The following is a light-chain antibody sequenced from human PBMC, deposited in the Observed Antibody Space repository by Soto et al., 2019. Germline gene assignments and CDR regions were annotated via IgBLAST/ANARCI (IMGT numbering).Light chain of an antibody. CDR3: QRYGSSPWT. CDR1: PSVSSSY. J-gene: IGKJ1*01. V-gene: IGKV3-20*01. CDR2: GAS. Sequence: EIVLTQSPGTLSLSPGERATLSCRASPSVSSSYLAWYQQKPGKAPRLLIYGASSRATGIPDRFRGSGSGTDVTLTISRLEPEDFAVYYCQRYGSSPWTFGQGTKVEIK.